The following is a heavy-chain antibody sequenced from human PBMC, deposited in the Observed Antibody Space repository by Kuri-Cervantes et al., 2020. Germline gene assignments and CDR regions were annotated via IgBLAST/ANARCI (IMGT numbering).Heavy chain of an antibody. CDR2: ISGSSGYI. CDR1: GFTFTTYS. V-gene: IGHV3-21*01. CDR3: ARDGLAVDGFSGLIDY. Sequence: GESLKISCAASGFTFTTYSMNWVRQAPGKGLEWVSSISGSSGYIYYADSLKGRFTISRDNSKQMLFLEMNSLKTDDTALYYCARDGLAVDGFSGLIDYWGQGALVTVSS. D-gene: IGHD6-19*01. J-gene: IGHJ4*02.